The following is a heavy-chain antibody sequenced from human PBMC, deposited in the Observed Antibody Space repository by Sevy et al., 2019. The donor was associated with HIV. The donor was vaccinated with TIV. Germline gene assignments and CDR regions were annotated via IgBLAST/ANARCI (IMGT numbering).Heavy chain of an antibody. J-gene: IGHJ6*02. V-gene: IGHV3-53*01. Sequence: GGSLRLSCAASGFSVSANYMSWVRQAPGKGLEWVSFIYSGGSTYYTGSVGGRFTISRDNSKNTLYLQMNSLRAEDTAVYYCARVEIKYGPGTYDYYYYGMDVWGQGTTVTVSS. CDR2: IYSGGST. D-gene: IGHD3-10*01. CDR3: ARVEIKYGPGTYDYYYYGMDV. CDR1: GFSVSANY.